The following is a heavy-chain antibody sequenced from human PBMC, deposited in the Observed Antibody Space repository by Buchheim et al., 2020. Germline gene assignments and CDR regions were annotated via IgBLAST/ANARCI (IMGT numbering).Heavy chain of an antibody. V-gene: IGHV1-3*01. D-gene: IGHD2-21*02. CDR1: GYTFISYI. CDR3: ARDWMTEYYYYGMDV. CDR2: INAGNGDK. Sequence: QVQLVQSGAEVKKPGASVKVSCKASGYTFISYIMHWVRQAPGQRLEWMGWINAGNGDKKYSQKFQGRVTITSDTAARTAYMELSSLRSEDTAVYYCARDWMTEYYYYGMDVWGQGTT. J-gene: IGHJ6*02.